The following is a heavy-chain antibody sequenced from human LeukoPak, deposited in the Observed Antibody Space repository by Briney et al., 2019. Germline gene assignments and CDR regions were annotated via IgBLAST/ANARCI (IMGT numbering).Heavy chain of an antibody. Sequence: GGSLRLSCAASGFTFRNYYMTWIRQAPGKGLEWVSYISASGDAIYYGDSVRGRFTISRDNAKNSLYLDMNTLKAEDTAVYYCARDPSWEILSYFDYWGQGTLVTVSS. CDR2: ISASGDAI. CDR1: GFTFRNYY. J-gene: IGHJ4*02. V-gene: IGHV3-11*04. D-gene: IGHD1-26*01. CDR3: ARDPSWEILSYFDY.